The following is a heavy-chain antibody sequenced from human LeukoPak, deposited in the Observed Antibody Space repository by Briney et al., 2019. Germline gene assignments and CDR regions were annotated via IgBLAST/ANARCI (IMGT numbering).Heavy chain of an antibody. Sequence: SETLSLTCTVSGGSISSDSYYWSWIRQPAGKGLEWIGRISSSGSTNYNPSLKSRVTISVDTSKNQFSLKLSSVTAADTAVYFCARGPYSYDSSGAFDIWGQGTMVTVSS. J-gene: IGHJ3*02. CDR3: ARGPYSYDSSGAFDI. V-gene: IGHV4-61*02. CDR2: ISSSGST. D-gene: IGHD3-22*01. CDR1: GGSISSDSYY.